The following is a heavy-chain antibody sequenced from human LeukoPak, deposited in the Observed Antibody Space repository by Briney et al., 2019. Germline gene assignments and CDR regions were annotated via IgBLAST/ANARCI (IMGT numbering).Heavy chain of an antibody. Sequence: GASVKVSCKASGGTFSSYAISWVRQAPGQGLEWMGWISAYNGNTNYAQKLQGRVTMTTDTSTSTAYMDLRSLRSDDTAVYYCARALMITFGGVVATFDYWGQGTLVTVSS. D-gene: IGHD3-16*01. J-gene: IGHJ4*02. CDR3: ARALMITFGGVVATFDY. CDR1: GGTFSSYA. CDR2: ISAYNGNT. V-gene: IGHV1-18*01.